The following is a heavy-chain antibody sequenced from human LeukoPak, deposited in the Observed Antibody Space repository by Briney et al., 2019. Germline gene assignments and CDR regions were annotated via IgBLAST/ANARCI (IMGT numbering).Heavy chain of an antibody. CDR3: ARDQSIHPYPEVILVF. V-gene: IGHV3-7*01. Sequence: PGGSLRLSCAASGFMFSNHWMTWVRQAPGKGLEWVANIKQDGSETYYMDYVKGRFTISRDNAKNSLHLQMDSLRAEDTAVYYCARDQSIHPYPEVILVFWGQGALVTVSS. J-gene: IGHJ4*02. D-gene: IGHD3-10*01. CDR2: IKQDGSET. CDR1: GFMFSNHW.